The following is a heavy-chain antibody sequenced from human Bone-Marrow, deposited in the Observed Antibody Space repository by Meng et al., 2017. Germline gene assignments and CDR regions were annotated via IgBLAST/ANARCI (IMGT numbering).Heavy chain of an antibody. CDR2: IYHSGST. Sequence: QVQLQESGPGLVKPSQTLSLTCTVSGGSISSGTYYWTWIRQPPGKGLEWIGYIYHSGSTDYNPSLKSRVTISVDTSKNQFSLKLSSVTAADTAVYYCARETISGIVVVPAAITSWGQGTLVTVSS. CDR3: ARETISGIVVVPAAITS. J-gene: IGHJ4*02. D-gene: IGHD2-2*01. CDR1: GGSISSGTYY. V-gene: IGHV4-30-4*01.